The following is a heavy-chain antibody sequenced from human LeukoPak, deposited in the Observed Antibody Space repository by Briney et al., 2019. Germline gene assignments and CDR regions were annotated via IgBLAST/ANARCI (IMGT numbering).Heavy chain of an antibody. CDR1: GFTFSSYS. J-gene: IGHJ6*03. D-gene: IGHD6-13*01. CDR2: ISSSSSYI. CDR3: AREPYSSYYYYYYMDV. V-gene: IGHV3-21*01. Sequence: GGSLRLSCAASGFTFSSYSMNWVRQAPGKGLEWVSSISSSSSYIYYADSVKGRFTISRDNAKNSLYLQMNSLRAEDTAVYYCAREPYSSYYYYYYMDVWGKGTTVTVSS.